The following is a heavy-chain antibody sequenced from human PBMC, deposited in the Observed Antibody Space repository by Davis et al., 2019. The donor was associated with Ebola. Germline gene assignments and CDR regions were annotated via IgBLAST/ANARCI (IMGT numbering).Heavy chain of an antibody. CDR1: GFTFSSYS. J-gene: IGHJ3*02. V-gene: IGHV3-21*01. Sequence: GGSLRLSCAASGFTFSSYSMNWVRQAPGKGLEWVSSISSSSNYIYYADSVKGRFTISRDNAKNSLYLQMNSLRAEDTAVYYCARPFSIWYVGTTVTTEAFDIWGQGTMVTVSS. CDR3: ARPFSIWYVGTTVTTEAFDI. D-gene: IGHD1-1*01. CDR2: ISSSSNYI.